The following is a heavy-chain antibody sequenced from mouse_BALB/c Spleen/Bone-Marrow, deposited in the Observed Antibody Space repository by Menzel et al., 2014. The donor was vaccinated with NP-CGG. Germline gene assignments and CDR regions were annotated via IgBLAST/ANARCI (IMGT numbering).Heavy chain of an antibody. V-gene: IGHV1-7*01. CDR1: GYTFTSYW. J-gene: IGHJ2*01. D-gene: IGHD2-14*01. Sequence: VQLQQSGAELAKPGASVKMSCKASGYTFTSYWMHWVKQRPGQGLEWIGYINPSTTYSAYNQKFKDKATLTADKSSSTAYMQLSSLTSEDSAVYYCALYYRYDYFDYRGQGTTLTVSS. CDR3: ALYYRYDYFDY. CDR2: INPSTTYS.